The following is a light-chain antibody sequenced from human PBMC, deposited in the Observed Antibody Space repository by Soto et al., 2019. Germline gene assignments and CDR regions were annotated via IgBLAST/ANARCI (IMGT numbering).Light chain of an antibody. CDR1: SSDVGGYKY. CDR2: AVS. V-gene: IGLV2-8*01. J-gene: IGLJ2*01. Sequence: QSALTQPPSASGSPGQSVTISCTGTSSDVGGYKYVSWYQQHPGKAPKLMIYAVSERPSGVPDRFSGSKSGNTASLTVSGLQAEDEPDYYCSSYAGSNNLLFGGGTKLTVL. CDR3: SSYAGSNNLL.